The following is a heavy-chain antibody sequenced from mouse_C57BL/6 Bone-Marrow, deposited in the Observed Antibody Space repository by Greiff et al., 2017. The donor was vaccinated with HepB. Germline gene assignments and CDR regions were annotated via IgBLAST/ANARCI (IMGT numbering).Heavy chain of an antibody. CDR3: ARLEVVAPTFYFDY. V-gene: IGHV1-52*01. CDR1: GYTFTSYW. Sequence: QVQLQQSGAELVRPGSSVKLSCKASGYTFTSYWMHWVKQRPIQGLEWIGNIDPSDSETHYNQKFKDKATLTVDKSSSTAYMQLSSLTSEDSAVYYCARLEVVAPTFYFDYWGQGTTLTVSS. J-gene: IGHJ2*01. D-gene: IGHD1-1*01. CDR2: IDPSDSET.